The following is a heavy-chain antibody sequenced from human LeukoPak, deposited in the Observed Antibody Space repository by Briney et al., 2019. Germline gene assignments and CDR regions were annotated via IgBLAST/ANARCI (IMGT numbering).Heavy chain of an antibody. J-gene: IGHJ4*02. CDR1: GFTFSSYA. CDR3: ARGSDYYDSSALRY. Sequence: GGSLRLSCAASGFTFSSYAMHWVRQAPGKGLEWVAVISYDGSNKYYADSVKGRFTISRDNSKNTLYLQMNSLRAEDTAVYYCARGSDYYDSSALRYWGQGTLVTVSS. CDR2: ISYDGSNK. D-gene: IGHD3-22*01. V-gene: IGHV3-30-3*01.